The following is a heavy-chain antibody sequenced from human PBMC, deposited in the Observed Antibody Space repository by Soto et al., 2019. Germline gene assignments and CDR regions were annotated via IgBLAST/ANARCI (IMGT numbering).Heavy chain of an antibody. J-gene: IGHJ6*02. D-gene: IGHD3-10*01. CDR2: IYNSGST. V-gene: IGHV4-59*01. CDR3: ARARITMVREVIKYNMDV. CDR1: GGSISSYY. Sequence: SETLSLTCTVSGGSISSYYWSWIRRPPGKGLEWIGYIYNSGSTHSNPSLQSRVTKSVDTSKNQFSLKLSSVTAADTGIYYCARARITMVREVIKYNMDVWGQGTTVTVSS.